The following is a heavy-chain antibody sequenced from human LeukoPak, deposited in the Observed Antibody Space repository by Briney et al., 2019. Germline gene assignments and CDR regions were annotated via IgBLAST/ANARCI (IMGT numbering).Heavy chain of an antibody. CDR3: ARHLSGVTGYTYGRGIDY. CDR1: GFTFSSYW. J-gene: IGHJ4*02. D-gene: IGHD5-18*01. V-gene: IGHV3-74*01. Sequence: PGGSLRLSCAASGFTFSSYWMHWVRQAPGKGLVWVSRINTDGSSTNYADSVKGRFTISRDNAKKSLYLQMNSLRAEDTAVYYCARHLSGVTGYTYGRGIDYWGQGTLVTVSS. CDR2: INTDGSST.